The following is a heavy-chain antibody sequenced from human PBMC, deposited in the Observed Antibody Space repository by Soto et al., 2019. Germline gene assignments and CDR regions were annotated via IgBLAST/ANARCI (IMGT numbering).Heavy chain of an antibody. Sequence: ASVKVSCKASGYTFTGYYMHWVRQAPGQGLEWMGWINPNSGGTNYAQKSQGWVTMTRDTSISTAYMELSRLRPDDTAVYYCARDYSSSSLPSYYFDYWGQGTLVTVSS. V-gene: IGHV1-2*04. CDR2: INPNSGGT. CDR3: ARDYSSSSLPSYYFDY. CDR1: GYTFTGYY. D-gene: IGHD6-6*01. J-gene: IGHJ4*02.